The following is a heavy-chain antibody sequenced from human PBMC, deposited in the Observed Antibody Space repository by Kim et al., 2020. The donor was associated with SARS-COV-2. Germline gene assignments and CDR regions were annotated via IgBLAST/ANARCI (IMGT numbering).Heavy chain of an antibody. CDR2: YCESTNT. D-gene: IGHD2-2*02. Sequence: SETLSLTCTVSGGSISSNYWCWIWNRQPPGQELNGFVNYCESTNTYSYPNRKVPITVAMSTTQNPLSLNLVSVTATAASYCYCALLYFPGLPLFDIWGQG. V-gene: IGHV4-39*02. CDR1: GGSISSNYWC. CDR3: ALLYFPGLPLFDI. J-gene: IGHJ3*02.